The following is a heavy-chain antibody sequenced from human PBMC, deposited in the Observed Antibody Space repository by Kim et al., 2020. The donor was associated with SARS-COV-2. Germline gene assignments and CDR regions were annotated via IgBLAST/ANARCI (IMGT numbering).Heavy chain of an antibody. V-gene: IGHV3-7*01. J-gene: IGHJ6*02. CDR2: IKGDGTEA. CDR1: GFMFSTYW. Sequence: GGSLRLSCGASGFMFSTYWMTWVRQAPGKGLEWVANIKGDGTEAYYVDSVKGRFTISRDNAKNSLYLQMNNLRAEDTAVYYCAKNLVYYFALDVFGQGTTVTVSS. CDR3: AKNLVYYFALDV.